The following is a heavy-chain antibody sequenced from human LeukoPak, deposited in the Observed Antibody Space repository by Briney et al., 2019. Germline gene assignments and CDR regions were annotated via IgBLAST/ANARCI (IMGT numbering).Heavy chain of an antibody. D-gene: IGHD6-13*01. CDR3: ARERGSSTVGLGWSY. V-gene: IGHV4-59*11. CDR2: IYYSGST. Sequence: SETLSLTCTVSGGSISSHYWIWIRQPPGKGLEWIGYIYYSGSTNYNPSLKSRVTISVDTSKNQFSLKLTSVTAADSAVYYSARERGSSTVGLGWSYWGQGTLVTVSS. J-gene: IGHJ4*02. CDR1: GGSISSHY.